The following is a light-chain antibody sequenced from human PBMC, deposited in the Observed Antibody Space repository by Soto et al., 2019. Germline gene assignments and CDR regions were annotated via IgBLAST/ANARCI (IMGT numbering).Light chain of an antibody. Sequence: DIQMTQSPSTLSASVGDRVTITCRASQSISRWLALYQQKPGKAPKVLIYDASSLESGVPSRFSGSGSGTEFTLSISSLEPEDVATYFCQQLDSFPLTFGQGTRLDFK. CDR3: QQLDSFPLT. CDR1: QSISRW. J-gene: IGKJ5*01. CDR2: DAS. V-gene: IGKV1-5*01.